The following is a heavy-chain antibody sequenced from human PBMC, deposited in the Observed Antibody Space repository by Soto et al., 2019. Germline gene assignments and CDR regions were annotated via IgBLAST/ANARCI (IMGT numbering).Heavy chain of an antibody. Sequence: GGSLRLSCVASGFTFRNYGMHWVRQAPGKGLEWVAIIWYDGGIKYHADSVKGRFSISRDNSXXXXXXXXXXXXXXXXAIYYCARDCGAVDDRNYYGMDVWGQGTTVTVSS. CDR2: IWYDGGIK. D-gene: IGHD3-10*01. J-gene: IGHJ6*02. CDR1: GFTFRNYG. CDR3: ARDCGAVDDRNYYGMDV. V-gene: IGHV3-30*02.